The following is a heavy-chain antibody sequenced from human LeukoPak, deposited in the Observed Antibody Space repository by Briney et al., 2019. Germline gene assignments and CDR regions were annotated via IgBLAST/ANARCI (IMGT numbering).Heavy chain of an antibody. J-gene: IGHJ4*02. CDR1: GFTFSSYG. CDR2: IWYDGSNK. D-gene: IGHD6-19*01. V-gene: IGHV3-33*01. Sequence: GGSLRLSCAASGFTFSSYGMHWVRQAPGKGLEWVAVIWYDGSNKYYADSVKGRFTISRDSSKNTLYLQMNSLRAEDTAVYYCARAVAGMNDLGNWGQGTLVTVSS. CDR3: ARAVAGMNDLGN.